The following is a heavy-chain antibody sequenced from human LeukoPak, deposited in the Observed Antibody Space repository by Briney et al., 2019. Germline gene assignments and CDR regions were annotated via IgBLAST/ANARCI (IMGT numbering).Heavy chain of an antibody. J-gene: IGHJ4*02. D-gene: IGHD3-3*01. V-gene: IGHV3-74*01. CDR3: AREGRGGYYGFDY. CDR1: GFTFSSSW. CDR2: INSDGSST. Sequence: GGSLRLSCAASGFTFSSSWMHWVRQAPGKGLVWVSRINSDGSSTNYADSVKVRFTISRDNAKNTLYLQMNSLRAEDTAVYYCAREGRGGYYGFDYWGQGTLVTVSS.